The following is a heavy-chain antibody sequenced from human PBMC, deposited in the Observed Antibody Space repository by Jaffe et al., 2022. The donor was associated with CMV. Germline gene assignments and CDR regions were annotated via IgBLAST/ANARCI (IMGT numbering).Heavy chain of an antibody. CDR1: GGSISSYY. CDR3: ARDIGAAGEYYYYGMDV. J-gene: IGHJ6*02. V-gene: IGHV4-59*01. CDR2: IYYSGST. Sequence: QVQLQESGPGLVKPSETLSLTCTVSGGSISSYYWSWIRQPPGKGLEWIGYIYYSGSTNYNPSLKSRVTISVDTSKNQFSLKLSSVTAADTAVYYCARDIGAAGEYYYYGMDVWGQGTTVTVSS. D-gene: IGHD6-13*01.